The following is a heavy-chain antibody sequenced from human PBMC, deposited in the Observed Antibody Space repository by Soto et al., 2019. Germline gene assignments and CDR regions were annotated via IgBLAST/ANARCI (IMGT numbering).Heavy chain of an antibody. V-gene: IGHV1-69*01. D-gene: IGHD3-22*01. CDR2: IIPIFGTA. Sequence: QVQLVQSGAEVKKPGSSVKVSCKASGGTFSSYAISWVRQAPGQGLEWMGGIIPIFGTANYAQKFQGRVTITADESTSTAYMELSSLRSDDTAVYYCARDRGAYYYDSSGYYYGMDVWGQGTTVTVSS. CDR3: ARDRGAYYYDSSGYYYGMDV. CDR1: GGTFSSYA. J-gene: IGHJ6*02.